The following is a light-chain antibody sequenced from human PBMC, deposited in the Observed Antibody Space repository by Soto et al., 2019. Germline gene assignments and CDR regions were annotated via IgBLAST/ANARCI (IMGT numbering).Light chain of an antibody. V-gene: IGKV1-39*01. CDR3: QQSYSTLIT. CDR1: QSISSY. Sequence: MQMTQSKSSLSASVGDRVTITCRASQSISSYLNWYQQKPGKAPKLLIYAASSLQSGVPSRFSGSGSGTDFTLTISSLQPEDFATYYCQQSYSTLITFGQGTRLEI. J-gene: IGKJ5*01. CDR2: AAS.